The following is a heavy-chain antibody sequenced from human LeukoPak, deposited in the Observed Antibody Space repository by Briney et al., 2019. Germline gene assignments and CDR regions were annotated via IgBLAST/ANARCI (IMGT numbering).Heavy chain of an antibody. CDR2: VSSSGSTI. D-gene: IGHD6-13*01. J-gene: IGHJ4*02. V-gene: IGHV3-48*03. CDR3: ARDWGSWDFDY. CDR1: GFTFSSYE. Sequence: GGSLRLSCAASGFTFSSYEMNWVRQAPGKGLEWVSYVSSSGSTIYYADSVKGRFTISRDNAKNSLYLQMNSLRAEDTAVYYCARDWGSWDFDYWGQGTLVTVSS.